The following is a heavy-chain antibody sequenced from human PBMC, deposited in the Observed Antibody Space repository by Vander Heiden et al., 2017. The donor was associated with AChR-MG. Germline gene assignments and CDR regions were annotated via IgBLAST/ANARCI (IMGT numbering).Heavy chain of an antibody. Sequence: EVQLLESGGGLVQPGGSLRLSCAASGFTFSNYAMSWVRQAPGKGLEWVSRIDGSGGSTLYADSVKGRFTISRVNSKNTLSLQMNSLRGEDTAVYYCAPDARFGEVLWGQGTLVTVSS. J-gene: IGHJ4*02. CDR2: IDGSGGST. V-gene: IGHV3-23*01. CDR3: APDARFGEVL. D-gene: IGHD3-10*01. CDR1: GFTFSNYA.